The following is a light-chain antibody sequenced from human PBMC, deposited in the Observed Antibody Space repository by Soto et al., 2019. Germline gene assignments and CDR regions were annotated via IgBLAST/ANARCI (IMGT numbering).Light chain of an antibody. CDR2: DNN. CDR1: SSNIGSNA. Sequence: QSVLTQPPSTSGTPGQRVTISCSGSSSNIGSNAVNWYQQLPGTAPKLLIYDNNQRPSGVPDRFSGSKSGTSASLAISGLQSEDEADYYCAAWNDNLNGPSYVFGHGNKVIVL. J-gene: IGLJ1*01. V-gene: IGLV1-44*01. CDR3: AAWNDNLNGPSYV.